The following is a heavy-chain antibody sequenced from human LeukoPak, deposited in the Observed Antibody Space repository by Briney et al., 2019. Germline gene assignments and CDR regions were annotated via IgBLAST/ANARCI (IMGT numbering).Heavy chain of an antibody. Sequence: SGTLSLTCAVSGGSITTNNWWWSWVRQPPGQGLEWIGEIYHSGTTYYNPSLKSRVTISVDTSKNQFSLKLSSVTAADTAVYYCARGTKLTHGINYFDYWGQGTLVTVSS. CDR3: ARGTKLTHGINYFDY. CDR1: GGSITTNNW. CDR2: IYHSGTT. V-gene: IGHV4-4*02. D-gene: IGHD1-14*01. J-gene: IGHJ4*02.